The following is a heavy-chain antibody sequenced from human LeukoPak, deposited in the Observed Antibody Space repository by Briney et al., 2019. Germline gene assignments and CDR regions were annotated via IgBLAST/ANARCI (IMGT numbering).Heavy chain of an antibody. V-gene: IGHV1-2*02. CDR3: ARDGRYSSSWVGWFDP. D-gene: IGHD6-13*01. J-gene: IGHJ5*02. CDR1: GYTFTGYY. Sequence: ASVKVSCKASGYTFTGYYMHWVRQAPGQGLEWMGWINPNSGGTNYAQKFRGRVTMTRDTSISTAYMELSRLRSDDTAVYYCARDGRYSSSWVGWFDPWGQGTLVTVSS. CDR2: INPNSGGT.